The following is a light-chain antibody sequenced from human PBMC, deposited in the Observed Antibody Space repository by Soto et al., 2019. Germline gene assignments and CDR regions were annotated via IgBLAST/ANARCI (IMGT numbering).Light chain of an antibody. J-gene: IGKJ2*01. CDR3: QQSYTTPYT. CDR1: QSVSGY. Sequence: DIQMTQSPSSLSASVGDRVTITCRASQSVSGYLNWYQQKPGKAPKLLIYAASSLQSGVPSRFSGSGSGTDFTLTISSLQPEDFATYSWQQSYTTPYTFGQGTRLEIK. V-gene: IGKV1-39*01. CDR2: AAS.